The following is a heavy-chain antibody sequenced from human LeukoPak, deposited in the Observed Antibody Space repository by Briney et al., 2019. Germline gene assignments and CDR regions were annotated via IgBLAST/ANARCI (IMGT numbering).Heavy chain of an antibody. D-gene: IGHD3-10*01. CDR1: GFTFSSYN. V-gene: IGHV3-48*02. J-gene: IGHJ4*02. CDR3: AREKRGSFDY. Sequence: KPGGSLRLSCAGSGFTFSSYNMNWVRQAPGKGLEWVSYISSSSRTTYYADSVKGRFTISRDNAKNSLYLQMNSLRDEDTAVYYCAREKRGSFDYWSQGILVTVSS. CDR2: ISSSSRTT.